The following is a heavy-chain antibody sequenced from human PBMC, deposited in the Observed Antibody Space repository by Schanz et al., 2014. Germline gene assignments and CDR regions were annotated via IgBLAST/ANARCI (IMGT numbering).Heavy chain of an antibody. CDR3: AKDSVLVATGHDYFDY. CDR1: GFSISFHW. D-gene: IGHD2-21*01. J-gene: IGHJ4*02. Sequence: VQLVESGGGLVQPGGSLRLSCAASGFSISFHWMSWVRQAPGKGLEWVASIRYDESHEYYADSVKGRFTISRDNSNNTLFLQMSSLRVEDTAIYYCAKDSVLVATGHDYFDYWGQGTLVTVSS. V-gene: IGHV3-30*02. CDR2: IRYDESHE.